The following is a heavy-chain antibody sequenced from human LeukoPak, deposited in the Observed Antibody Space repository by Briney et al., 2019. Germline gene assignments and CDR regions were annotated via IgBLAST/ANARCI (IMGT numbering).Heavy chain of an antibody. V-gene: IGHV3-21*01. Sequence: GGSLLLSCAASGFTFRSYWMHWVRRAPGKGLVWVSSISSSTTYTYYADSVKGRFTVSRDNAKESLYLQMDSLRADDTALYYCARDSTADLDYWGQGTLVTVSS. D-gene: IGHD6-19*01. J-gene: IGHJ4*02. CDR3: ARDSTADLDY. CDR2: ISSSTTYT. CDR1: GFTFRSYW.